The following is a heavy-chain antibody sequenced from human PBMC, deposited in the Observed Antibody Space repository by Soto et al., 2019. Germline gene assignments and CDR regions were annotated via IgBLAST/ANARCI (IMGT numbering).Heavy chain of an antibody. CDR3: ARESDSSGFYAFDI. CDR1: GYTFTSYA. Sequence: ASVKVSCKASGYTFTSYAMHWVRQAPGQRLEWMGWINAGNGNTKYSQKFQGRVTITRDTSASTAYMELSSLRSEDTAVYYCARESDSSGFYAFDIWGQGTMVTVSS. CDR2: INAGNGNT. D-gene: IGHD6-19*01. J-gene: IGHJ3*02. V-gene: IGHV1-3*01.